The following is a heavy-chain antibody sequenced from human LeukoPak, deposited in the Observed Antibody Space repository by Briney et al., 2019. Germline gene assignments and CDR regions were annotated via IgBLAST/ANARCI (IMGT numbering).Heavy chain of an antibody. D-gene: IGHD3-10*02. J-gene: IGHJ6*04. V-gene: IGHV3-23*01. Sequence: GGSLRLSCGASGFTFSSSAMSWVRQAPGKGLEWVSSISGSGVSTYYADSVKGRFTISRDNAKNSLYLQMNSLRAEDTAVYYCAELGITMIGGVWGKGTTVTISS. CDR1: GFTFSSSA. CDR3: AELGITMIGGV. CDR2: ISGSGVST.